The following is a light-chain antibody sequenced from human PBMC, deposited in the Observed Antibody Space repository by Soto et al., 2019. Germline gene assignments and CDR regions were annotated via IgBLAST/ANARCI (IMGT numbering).Light chain of an antibody. J-gene: IGKJ2*01. CDR1: QSVSSY. V-gene: IGKV3-11*01. CDR2: DAS. CDR3: QQRSNWPPYT. Sequence: EIVLTQSPATLSLSPGERATLSCRASQSVSSYLAWYQQKPGQAPRLLIYDASNRATGIPARFSGSGSGTEFTLTSSSLEPEDSAVYYCQQRSNWPPYTFGQGTKLEIK.